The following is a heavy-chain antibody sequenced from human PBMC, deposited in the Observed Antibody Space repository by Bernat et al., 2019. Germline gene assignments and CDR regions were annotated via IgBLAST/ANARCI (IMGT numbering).Heavy chain of an antibody. D-gene: IGHD3-10*01. CDR2: IYYSGST. J-gene: IGHJ4*02. CDR3: ARKYYYGSGSYSFYFDY. V-gene: IGHV4-31*03. Sequence: QVQLQESGPGLVKPSQTLSLTCTVSGGSISSGDYYWSWIRQHPGKGLEWIGYIYYSGSTYYNPSLKSRVTISVDTSKNQFSLKLNSVTAADTAVYYCARKYYYGSGSYSFYFDYWGQGTLVTVSS. CDR1: GGSISSGDYY.